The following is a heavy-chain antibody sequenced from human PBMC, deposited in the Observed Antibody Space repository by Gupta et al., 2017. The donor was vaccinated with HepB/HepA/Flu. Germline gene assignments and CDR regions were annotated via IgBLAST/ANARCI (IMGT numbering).Heavy chain of an antibody. Sequence: EVQLVESGGGLVKPGGSLRLSCAASGFTFSDYTMNWVRQAPGKGLEWVSSISSRSSYRYYADSVKGRFTISRDNANNSLSLQMNSLRAEDTAVYYCARHTYSGSYYRRTVWYVDLWGRGTLVTVSS. CDR2: ISSRSSYR. CDR1: GFTFSDYT. D-gene: IGHD3-22*01. V-gene: IGHV3-21*01. CDR3: ARHTYSGSYYRRTVWYVDL. J-gene: IGHJ2*01.